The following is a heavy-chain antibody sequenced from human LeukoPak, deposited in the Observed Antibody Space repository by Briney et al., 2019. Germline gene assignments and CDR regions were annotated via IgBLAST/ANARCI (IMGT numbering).Heavy chain of an antibody. J-gene: IGHJ4*02. Sequence: ASVKVSCKASGYTFTGYYMHWVRQAPGQGLEWMGWINPNSGGTNYAQKFQGRVTMTRDTSISTVYMELSRLRSDDTAVYYCARVGGDGYNYGFDYWGQGTLVTVSS. D-gene: IGHD5-24*01. CDR1: GYTFTGYY. CDR3: ARVGGDGYNYGFDY. CDR2: INPNSGGT. V-gene: IGHV1-2*02.